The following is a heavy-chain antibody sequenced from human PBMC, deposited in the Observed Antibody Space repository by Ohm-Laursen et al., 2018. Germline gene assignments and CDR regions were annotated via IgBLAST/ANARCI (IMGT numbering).Heavy chain of an antibody. D-gene: IGHD4-11*01. CDR1: GFTFSSYG. CDR3: ASPTVEHYYYGMDV. J-gene: IGHJ6*02. Sequence: SSLRLSCAASGFTFSSYGMHWVRQAPGKGLEWVADIWYDGSNKYYADSVKGRFTISRDNSKNTLYLQMNSLRAEDTAVYYCASPTVEHYYYGMDVWGQGTTVTVSS. CDR2: IWYDGSNK. V-gene: IGHV3-33*01.